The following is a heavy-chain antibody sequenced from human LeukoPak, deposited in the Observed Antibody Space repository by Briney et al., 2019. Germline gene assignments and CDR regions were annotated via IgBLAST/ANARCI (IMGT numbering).Heavy chain of an antibody. CDR2: IKADGSGT. Sequence: GALRLSCAASGFTIGPYAMYWVRQGPGRGLEWVSVIKADGSGTFYADSVRGRFTTSRDNSKNSLYLQMNSLTSEDTALYYCATWAYYHNLDVWGQGTTVIVSS. V-gene: IGHV3-43*02. CDR1: GFTIGPYA. D-gene: IGHD1-26*01. CDR3: ATWAYYHNLDV. J-gene: IGHJ6*02.